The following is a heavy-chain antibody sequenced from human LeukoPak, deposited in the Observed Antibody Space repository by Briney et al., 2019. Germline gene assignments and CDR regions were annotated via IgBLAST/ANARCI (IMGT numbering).Heavy chain of an antibody. J-gene: IGHJ4*02. Sequence: GGSLRLSCAASGFTFDDYAMRWVRQAPGKGLEWVSGISWNSGSIGYADSVKGRFTISRDNAKNSLYLQMNSLRAEDTALYYCAKEGVLGECLDYWGQGTLVTVSS. CDR1: GFTFDDYA. CDR2: ISWNSGSI. V-gene: IGHV3-9*01. D-gene: IGHD3-10*01. CDR3: AKEGVLGECLDY.